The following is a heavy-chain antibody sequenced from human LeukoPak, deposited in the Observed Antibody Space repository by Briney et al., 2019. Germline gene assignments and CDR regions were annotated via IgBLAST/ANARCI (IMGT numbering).Heavy chain of an antibody. CDR2: ISSSSSYI. Sequence: GGSLRLSCAASGFTFSSYSMNWVRQAPGKGLEWVSSISSSSSYIYYADSVKGRFTISRDNAKNSLYLQMNSLRAEDTAVYYCAKDVLCTNGVCYPTFDYWGQGTLVTVSS. J-gene: IGHJ4*02. CDR1: GFTFSSYS. D-gene: IGHD2-8*01. V-gene: IGHV3-21*01. CDR3: AKDVLCTNGVCYPTFDY.